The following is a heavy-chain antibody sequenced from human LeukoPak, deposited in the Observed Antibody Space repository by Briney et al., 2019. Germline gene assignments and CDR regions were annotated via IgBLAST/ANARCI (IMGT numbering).Heavy chain of an antibody. Sequence: GGSLRLSGAASGFTFSSYSMNWVRQAPGKGLEWVSSISSSSSYIYYADSVKGRFTISRDNAKNSLYLQMNSLRAEDTAVYYCARDRGDGYNSHYFDYWGQGTLVTVSS. D-gene: IGHD5-24*01. V-gene: IGHV3-21*01. J-gene: IGHJ4*02. CDR3: ARDRGDGYNSHYFDY. CDR2: ISSSSSYI. CDR1: GFTFSSYS.